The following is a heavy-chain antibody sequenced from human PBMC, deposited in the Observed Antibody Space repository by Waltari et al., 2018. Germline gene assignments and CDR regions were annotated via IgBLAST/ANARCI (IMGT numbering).Heavy chain of an antibody. V-gene: IGHV1-69*05. CDR1: GGTFSSYA. Sequence: QVQLVQSGAEVKKPGSSVKVSCKASGGTFSSYAISWVRQAPGQGLEWMGGIIPIVGTANYAQKFQGRVTITTDESTSTAYMELSSLRSEDTAVYYCASRRGYCSGGSCYTMYWGQGTLVTVSS. CDR2: IIPIVGTA. J-gene: IGHJ4*02. D-gene: IGHD2-15*01. CDR3: ASRRGYCSGGSCYTMY.